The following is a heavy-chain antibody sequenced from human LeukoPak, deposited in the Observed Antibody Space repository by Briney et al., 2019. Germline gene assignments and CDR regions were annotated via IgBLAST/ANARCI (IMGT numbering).Heavy chain of an antibody. CDR2: INHSGST. CDR1: GGSFSGYY. CDR3: ARWGPNGYSYERYYYYGMDV. J-gene: IGHJ6*02. D-gene: IGHD5-18*01. Sequence: SETLSLTCAVYGGSFSGYYWSWIRQPPGKGLEWIGEINHSGSTNYNPSLKSRVTISVDTSKNQFSLKLSSVTAADTAVYYCARWGPNGYSYERYYYYGMDVWGQGTTVTVSS. V-gene: IGHV4-34*01.